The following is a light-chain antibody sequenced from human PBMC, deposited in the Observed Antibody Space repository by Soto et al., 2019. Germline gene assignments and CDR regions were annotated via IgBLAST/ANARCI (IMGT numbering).Light chain of an antibody. J-gene: IGKJ4*01. V-gene: IGKV1-5*03. CDR3: LQDSNYPLT. CDR2: KAS. CDR1: QTMSSW. Sequence: DIKMNHSRCTLFSFVGDRGTNIRRASQTMSSWLAWYQQKPGKAPKLLIYKASTLPSGVPSRFSGSGSGTDFTLTISGLQPDDFATYYCLQDSNYPLTFGGGTKV.